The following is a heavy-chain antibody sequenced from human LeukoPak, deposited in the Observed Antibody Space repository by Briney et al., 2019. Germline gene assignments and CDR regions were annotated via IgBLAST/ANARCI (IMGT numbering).Heavy chain of an antibody. V-gene: IGHV5-51*01. J-gene: IGHJ4*02. CDR1: GHTFSNYW. D-gene: IGHD3-3*02. CDR2: IYPGDSDT. Sequence: GESLKISCEGSGHTFSNYWIGWVRQMPGKGLEWMGIIYPGDSDTRYSPSFQGQVTISVDKSINTAYLQWNSLKASDTAMYYCARQATFRRALDCWGQGTLVTVSS. CDR3: ARQATFRRALDC.